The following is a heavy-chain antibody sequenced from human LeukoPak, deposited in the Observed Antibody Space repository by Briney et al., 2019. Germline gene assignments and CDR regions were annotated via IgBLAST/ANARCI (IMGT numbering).Heavy chain of an antibody. CDR3: ARASGEFDY. D-gene: IGHD3-10*01. Sequence: PSETLSLTCTVSGGSISSGGYYWTWIRQHPGKGLEWIGYIYYSGTTYYNPSLKSRVTISVDTSKSQFSLKLNSVTAADTAVYYCARASGEFDYWGQGTLVTVSS. CDR1: GGSISSGGYY. V-gene: IGHV4-31*03. J-gene: IGHJ4*02. CDR2: IYYSGTT.